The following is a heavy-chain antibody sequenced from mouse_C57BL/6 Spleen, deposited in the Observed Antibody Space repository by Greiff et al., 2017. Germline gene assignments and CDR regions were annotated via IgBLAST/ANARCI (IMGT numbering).Heavy chain of an antibody. D-gene: IGHD1-1*01. CDR3: ARLGLSTLEQDYFYC. Sequence: VQLQQSGAELARPGASVKLSCKASGYTFTRYGISWVKQRTGQGLEWIGEIYPRSGNTYYNEKCKGKATLTADKSSSTSYMELRSPTSEDSAVYFWARLGLSTLEQDYFYCWGQGTTLTVSS. CDR1: GYTFTRYG. J-gene: IGHJ2*01. V-gene: IGHV1-81*01. CDR2: IYPRSGNT.